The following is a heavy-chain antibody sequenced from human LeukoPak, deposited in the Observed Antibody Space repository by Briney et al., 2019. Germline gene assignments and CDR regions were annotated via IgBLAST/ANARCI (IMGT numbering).Heavy chain of an antibody. CDR3: AKDHGYGQQGY. CDR2: ISGSGGST. D-gene: IGHD5-18*01. V-gene: IGHV3-23*01. J-gene: IGHJ4*02. CDR1: GFTFSSYW. Sequence: GGSLRLSCAASGFTFSSYWMHWVRQAPGKGLEWVSAISGSGGSTYYADSVKGRFTISRDNSKNTLYLQMNSLRAEDTAVYYCAKDHGYGQQGYWGQGTLVTVSS.